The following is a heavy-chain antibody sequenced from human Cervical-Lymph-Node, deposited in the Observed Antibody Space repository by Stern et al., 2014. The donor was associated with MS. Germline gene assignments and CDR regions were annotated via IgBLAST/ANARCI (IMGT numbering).Heavy chain of an antibody. V-gene: IGHV4-30-4*01. J-gene: IGHJ3*02. CDR2: IYYSGTT. CDR1: GASVGGGDWY. Sequence: VQLEESGPGLVKPSQTLSLACAVSGASVGGGDWYWSWIRQPPGKGLEWLGHIYYSGTTSYKPSLKSRLIISLDTSKNQFSLNLTSVTAADTAVYYCAGAIGKYELLESFDMWGQGTMVTVSS. CDR3: AGAIGKYELLESFDM. D-gene: IGHD1-1*01.